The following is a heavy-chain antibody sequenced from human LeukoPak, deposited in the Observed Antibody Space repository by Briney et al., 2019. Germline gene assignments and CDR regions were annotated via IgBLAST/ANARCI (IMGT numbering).Heavy chain of an antibody. J-gene: IGHJ4*02. CDR1: GFTFSSYA. CDR2: ISYDGSNK. Sequence: GSLRLSCAASGFTFSSYAMHWVRQAPGKGLEWVAVISYDGSNKYYADSVKGRFTISRDNSKNTLYLQMNSLGAEDTAVYYCARDPYSSGWYDSLSYYFDYWGQGTLVTVSS. D-gene: IGHD6-19*01. CDR3: ARDPYSSGWYDSLSYYFDY. V-gene: IGHV3-30*04.